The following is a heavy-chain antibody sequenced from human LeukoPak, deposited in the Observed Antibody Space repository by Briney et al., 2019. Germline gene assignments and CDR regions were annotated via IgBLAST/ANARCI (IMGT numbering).Heavy chain of an antibody. Sequence: PGMSLRLSCAVSGFTFSDFAMHWVRQAPGKGLEWVAIVVKDGSGKYYAESVRGRFTISRDNSKTTLYLQMNSLRAEDTAVYYCALVVNDYWGQGTLVTVSS. J-gene: IGHJ4*02. CDR1: GFTFSDFA. CDR3: ALVVNDY. CDR2: VVKDGSGK. V-gene: IGHV3-30*07. D-gene: IGHD2-15*01.